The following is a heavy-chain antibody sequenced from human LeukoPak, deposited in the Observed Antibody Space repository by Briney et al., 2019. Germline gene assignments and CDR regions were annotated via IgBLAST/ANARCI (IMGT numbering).Heavy chain of an antibody. V-gene: IGHV4-39*07. CDR2: IYYSGST. CDR3: ARDYDFWSGYAFDY. CDR1: GGSISSSSYY. D-gene: IGHD3-3*01. Sequence: PSETLSLTCTVSGGSISSSSYYWGWIRQPPGKGLEWIGSIYYSGSTYYNPSLRSRVTISVDTSKNQFSLKLSSVTAADTAVYYCARDYDFWSGYAFDYWGQGTLVTVSS. J-gene: IGHJ4*02.